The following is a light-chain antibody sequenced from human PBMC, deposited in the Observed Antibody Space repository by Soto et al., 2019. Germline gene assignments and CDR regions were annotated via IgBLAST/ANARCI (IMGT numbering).Light chain of an antibody. CDR1: QGISSY. Sequence: ALRMTQSPSSFSASTGDRVTITCRASQGISSYLAWYQQKPGKAPKLLSYAASTLQSGVPSKFSGSGSGTDFTLTISCLQSEDFATYYCQQHYRYPPTFGQGTKLEIK. CDR2: AAS. CDR3: QQHYRYPPT. V-gene: IGKV1-8*01. J-gene: IGKJ2*01.